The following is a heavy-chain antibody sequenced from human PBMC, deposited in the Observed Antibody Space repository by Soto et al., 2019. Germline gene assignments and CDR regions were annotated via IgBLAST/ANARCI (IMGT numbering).Heavy chain of an antibody. J-gene: IGHJ4*02. V-gene: IGHV3-66*01. Sequence: GGSLRLSCAASGFTVSSNYMSWVRQAPGKGLEWVSVIYSGGSTYYADSGKGRFTISRNNSKNTLYLQMNSLRAEDTAVYYCARDLSYDYIWGSYPEDYWGQGTLVTVSS. CDR3: ARDLSYDYIWGSYPEDY. D-gene: IGHD3-16*02. CDR2: IYSGGST. CDR1: GFTVSSNY.